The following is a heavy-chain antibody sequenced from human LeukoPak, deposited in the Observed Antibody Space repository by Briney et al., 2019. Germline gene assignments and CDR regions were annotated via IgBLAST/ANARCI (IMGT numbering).Heavy chain of an antibody. CDR2: ISGSGGST. CDR1: GFTFSSYA. J-gene: IGHJ4*02. CDR3: AKAYSYVIFSASDY. V-gene: IGHV3-23*01. Sequence: PGGSLRLSCAASGFTFSSYAMSWVRQAPGKGLEWVSAISGSGGSTYYADSVKGRFTISRDNSKNTLYLQMNSLRAEDTAVYYCAKAYSYVIFSASDYWGQGTLVTVSS. D-gene: IGHD3-16*02.